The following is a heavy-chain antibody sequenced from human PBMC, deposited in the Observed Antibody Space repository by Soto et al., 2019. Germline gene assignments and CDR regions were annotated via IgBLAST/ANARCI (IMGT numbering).Heavy chain of an antibody. Sequence: SETLSLTCTVSWCSISNNYHWAWIQQAPGRGLELIGYIHYSGATSFFPSCSPSLRGRVTISEDTSKNQFSLKLLSVTTADTAVYFCAAGEASSRNLAPYYLDLRGKGTMVTNSS. J-gene: IGHJ6*04. D-gene: IGHD6-13*01. CDR3: AAGEASSRNLAPYYLDL. V-gene: IGHV4-59*01. CDR2: IHYSGAT. CDR1: WCSISNNYH.